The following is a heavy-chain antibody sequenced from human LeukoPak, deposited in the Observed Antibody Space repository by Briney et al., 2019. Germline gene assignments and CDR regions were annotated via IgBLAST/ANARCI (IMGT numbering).Heavy chain of an antibody. CDR2: IYSGGST. J-gene: IGHJ6*02. Sequence: PGGSLRLSCAASEFTVSSNYMSWVRQAPGKGLKWVSVIYSGGSTYYADSVKGRFTISRDNSKNTLYLQMNSLRAEDTAVYYCARPGYYYGMDVWGQGTTVTVSS. CDR1: EFTVSSNY. V-gene: IGHV3-66*01. CDR3: ARPGYYYGMDV.